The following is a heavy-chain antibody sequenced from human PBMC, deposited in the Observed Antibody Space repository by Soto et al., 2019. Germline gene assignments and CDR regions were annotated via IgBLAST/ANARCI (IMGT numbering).Heavy chain of an antibody. CDR3: ARDLTPYYDILTGYYNGLLDI. CDR2: IYYSGST. CDR1: GGSISSYY. J-gene: IGHJ6*02. V-gene: IGHV4-59*01. D-gene: IGHD3-9*01. Sequence: SETLSLTCTVSGGSISSYYWSWIRQPPGKGLEWIGYIYYSGSTNYNPTLKSRVTISVNTSKNQFSLKLSCVTAADTAVYYCARDLTPYYDILTGYYNGLLDIWGQGTTVTVS.